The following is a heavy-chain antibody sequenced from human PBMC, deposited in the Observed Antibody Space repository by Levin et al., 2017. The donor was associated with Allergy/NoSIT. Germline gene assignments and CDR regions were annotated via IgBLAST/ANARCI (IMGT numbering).Heavy chain of an antibody. CDR3: ARAEVGSEH. Sequence: SETLSLTCKVSGGSISSGSYYWSWIRQPAATGLEWIGRIYSSGSANYNPSLKSRVTISVDMSKNQFSLKLSSVTAADTAVYYCARAEVGSEHWGQGTLVTVSS. D-gene: IGHD3-10*01. V-gene: IGHV4-61*02. J-gene: IGHJ4*02. CDR1: GGSISSGSYY. CDR2: IYSSGSA.